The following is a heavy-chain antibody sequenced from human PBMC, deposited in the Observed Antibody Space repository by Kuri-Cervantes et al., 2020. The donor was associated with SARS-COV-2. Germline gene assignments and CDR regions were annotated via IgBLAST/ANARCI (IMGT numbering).Heavy chain of an antibody. J-gene: IGHJ5*02. CDR1: GYTFSSYA. V-gene: IGHV1-3*04. CDR2: INTDNGNT. D-gene: IGHD2-15*01. CDR3: ATAPILVCSGGSCYPRRQNWFDP. Sequence: ASVKVSCKASGYTFSSYAIYWVRQAPGQRLEWMGWINTDNGNTKYSQKLQDRVTITRDRSAGTAYMELSSLRSEDTAVYYCATAPILVCSGGSCYPRRQNWFDPWGQGTLVTVSS.